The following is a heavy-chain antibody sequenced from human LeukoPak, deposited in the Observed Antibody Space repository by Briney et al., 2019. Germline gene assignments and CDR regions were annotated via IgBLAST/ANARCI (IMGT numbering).Heavy chain of an antibody. Sequence: SVKVSCKASGGTFSSYAISWVRQAPGQGLEWMGGIIPIFGTANYAQKFQGRVTITADESTSTAYMELSSLRSEDTAVYYCARDLSSGWYIFGYWGQGTLVTVSS. CDR1: GGTFSSYA. V-gene: IGHV1-69*13. J-gene: IGHJ4*02. CDR2: IIPIFGTA. D-gene: IGHD6-19*01. CDR3: ARDLSSGWYIFGY.